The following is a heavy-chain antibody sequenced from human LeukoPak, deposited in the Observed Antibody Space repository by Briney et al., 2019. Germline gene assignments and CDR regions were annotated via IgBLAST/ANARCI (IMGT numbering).Heavy chain of an antibody. CDR3: ARDRYDAGIAEAGLFNYYHYYGMDV. J-gene: IGHJ6*02. V-gene: IGHV3-21*01. CDR2: ISSSSNYI. Sequence: PGGSLRLSCAASGFTFSSYSMNWVRQAPGKGLEWVSSISSSSNYIYYADSVKGRFTISRDNAKNSLCLQMNSLRAEDTAVYYCARDRYDAGIAEAGLFNYYHYYGMDVWGQGTTVTVSS. D-gene: IGHD6-19*01. CDR1: GFTFSSYS.